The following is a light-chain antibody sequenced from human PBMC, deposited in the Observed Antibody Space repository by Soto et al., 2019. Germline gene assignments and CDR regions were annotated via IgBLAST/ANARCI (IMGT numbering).Light chain of an antibody. CDR1: SSNIGAGYD. Sequence: QSVLTQPPSVSGAPGQRVTISCTGSSSNIGAGYDVHWYQQLPGAAPKLLIYGNSNRPSGVPDRFSGSKSGTSASLAITGLQAEDEADYYCQSYDSSLSGYVFGTETNFTVL. CDR2: GNS. CDR3: QSYDSSLSGYV. V-gene: IGLV1-40*01. J-gene: IGLJ1*01.